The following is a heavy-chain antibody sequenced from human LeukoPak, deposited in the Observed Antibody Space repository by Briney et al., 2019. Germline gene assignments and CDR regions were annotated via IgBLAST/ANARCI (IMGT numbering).Heavy chain of an antibody. CDR2: LSGSGGST. V-gene: IGHV3-23*01. CDR1: GFSFSSYA. Sequence: GWSLRLSCAVSGFSFSSYAMSWVRQAPGKGLEWVSALSGSGGSTYYADSVKGRFSISRDNSKNTLYLQMDSLRAEDTAVYYCAKDFRYCSSTTCYSFDYWGQGTLVTVSS. D-gene: IGHD2-2*02. J-gene: IGHJ4*02. CDR3: AKDFRYCSSTTCYSFDY.